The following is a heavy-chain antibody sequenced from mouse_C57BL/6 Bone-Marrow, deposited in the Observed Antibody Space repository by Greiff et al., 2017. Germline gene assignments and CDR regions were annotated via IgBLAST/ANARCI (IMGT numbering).Heavy chain of an antibody. D-gene: IGHD1-3*01. CDR1: GYTFTSYW. CDR2: IDPSDSYT. V-gene: IGHV1-50*01. CDR3: AYILPYYYAMDY. J-gene: IGHJ4*01. Sequence: QVQLQQPGAELVKPGASVKLSCKASGYTFTSYWMQWVKQRPGQGLEWIGEIDPSDSYTNYNQKFKGQATLTVDTSSSTAYMQLSSLTSEDSAVYYCAYILPYYYAMDYWGQGTSVTVSS.